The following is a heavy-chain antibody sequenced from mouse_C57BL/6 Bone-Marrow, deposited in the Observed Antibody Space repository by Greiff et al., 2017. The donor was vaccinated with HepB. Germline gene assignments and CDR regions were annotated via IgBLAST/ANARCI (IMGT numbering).Heavy chain of an antibody. CDR3: ARHDGGCPWFAY. Sequence: EVQVVESGGDLVKPGGSLKLSCAASGFTFSSYGMSWVRQTPDKRLEWVATISSGGSYTYYPDSVKGRFTISRDNAKNTLYLQMSSLKSEDTAMYYCARHDGGCPWFAYWGQGTLVTVSA. V-gene: IGHV5-6*01. J-gene: IGHJ3*01. D-gene: IGHD1-1*02. CDR1: GFTFSSYG. CDR2: ISSGGSYT.